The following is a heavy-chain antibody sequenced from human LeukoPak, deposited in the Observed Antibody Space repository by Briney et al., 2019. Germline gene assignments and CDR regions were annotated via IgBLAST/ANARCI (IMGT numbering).Heavy chain of an antibody. Sequence: PPQTLSLTCTVSGGSISSGDYYWSWIRQSPGKGLEWIGYIYYSGSTYYNPSLKSRVTISVDTSKNQFSLKLSSVTAADTAVYYCARVSRYYYDSSGYGAEYFQHWGQGTLVTVSS. CDR3: ARVSRYYYDSSGYGAEYFQH. CDR2: IYYSGST. CDR1: GGSISSGDYY. D-gene: IGHD3-22*01. V-gene: IGHV4-30-4*01. J-gene: IGHJ1*01.